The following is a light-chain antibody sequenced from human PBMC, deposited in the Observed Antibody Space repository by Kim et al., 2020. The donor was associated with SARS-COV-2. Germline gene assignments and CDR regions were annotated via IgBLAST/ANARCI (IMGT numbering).Light chain of an antibody. V-gene: IGLV2-14*03. CDR1: SSVVGGYNY. CDR3: SSYTSSSTLGVV. CDR2: DVS. J-gene: IGLJ2*01. Sequence: ITISCTGTSSVVGGYNYVSWYQQHPGNAPKLMIYDVSNRPSGVSNRFSGSKSGNTASLTISGLQAEDEADYYCSSYTSSSTLGVVFGGGTQLTVL.